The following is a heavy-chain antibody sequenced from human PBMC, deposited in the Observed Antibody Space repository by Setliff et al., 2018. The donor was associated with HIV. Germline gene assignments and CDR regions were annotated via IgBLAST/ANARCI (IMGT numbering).Heavy chain of an antibody. J-gene: IGHJ2*01. Sequence: QPGGSLRLSCTASGFTFGDYVMSWVRQAPGKGLEWVGFVGNRLSQGTTQYAAAVKGRFVISRDDSKVIVYLQMRSLTTEDTAVYYCTRDQWLVPGGYFELWGRGT. V-gene: IGHV3-49*04. CDR2: VGNRLSQGTT. CDR1: GFTFGDYV. CDR3: TRDQWLVPGGYFEL. D-gene: IGHD6-19*01.